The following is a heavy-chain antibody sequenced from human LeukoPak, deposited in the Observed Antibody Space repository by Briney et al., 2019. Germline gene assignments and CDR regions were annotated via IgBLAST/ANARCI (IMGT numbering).Heavy chain of an antibody. CDR1: GYTFTGYY. CDR3: ARDLGSGYYYGY. D-gene: IGHD3-22*01. J-gene: IGHJ4*02. CDR2: INPNSGGT. Sequence: ASVKVSCKASGYTFTGYYTHWGRQAPGQGLEWMGWINPNSGGTNYAQKFQGRVTMTRDTSISTAYMELSRLRSDDTAVYYCARDLGSGYYYGYWGQGTLVTVSS. V-gene: IGHV1-2*02.